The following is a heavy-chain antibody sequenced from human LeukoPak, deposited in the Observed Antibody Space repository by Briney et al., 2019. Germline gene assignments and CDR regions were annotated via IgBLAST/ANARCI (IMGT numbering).Heavy chain of an antibody. CDR3: ARRAPSAGYFDL. CDR2: IYYSGST. Sequence: SQTLSLTCTVSGGSINSGGYYWSWIRQHPGKGLEWIGYIYYSGSTYYNPSLQSRVTISMDTSKNQFSLKLSSVTAADTAVYYCARRAPSAGYFDLWGRGTLVPVSS. J-gene: IGHJ2*01. CDR1: GGSINSGGYY. V-gene: IGHV4-31*03.